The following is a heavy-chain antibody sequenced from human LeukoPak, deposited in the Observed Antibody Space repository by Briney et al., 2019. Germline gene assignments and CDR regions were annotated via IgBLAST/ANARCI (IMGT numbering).Heavy chain of an antibody. D-gene: IGHD3-22*01. V-gene: IGHV3-21*01. CDR2: ISSSSSYI. Sequence: PGGSLRLSCAASGFTFSSYSMNWVRQAPGKGLEWVSSISSSSSYIYYADSVKGRFTISRDNAKNSLYLQMNSLRAEDTAVYYCARDTGAYYDSGGLDYWGQGTLVTVSS. CDR3: ARDTGAYYDSGGLDY. J-gene: IGHJ4*02. CDR1: GFTFSSYS.